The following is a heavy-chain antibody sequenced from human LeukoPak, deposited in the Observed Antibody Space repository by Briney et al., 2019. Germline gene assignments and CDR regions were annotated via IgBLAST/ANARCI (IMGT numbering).Heavy chain of an antibody. Sequence: TGGSLRLSCAASGFTFSDYWMSWIRQAPGKGLEWVANIKKDGSEKHYVESVRGRFTISRDNAKNSLYLEMNSLRAEDTAVFYCARYYYGSGTSFDPWGQGTLVTVSS. CDR3: ARYYYGSGTSFDP. V-gene: IGHV3-7*01. CDR1: GFTFSDYW. J-gene: IGHJ5*02. D-gene: IGHD3-10*01. CDR2: IKKDGSEK.